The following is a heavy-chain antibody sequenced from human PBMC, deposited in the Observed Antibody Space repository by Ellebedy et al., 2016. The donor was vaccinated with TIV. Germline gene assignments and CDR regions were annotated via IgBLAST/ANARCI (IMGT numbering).Heavy chain of an antibody. V-gene: IGHV4-4*07. CDR3: VRESNYGSGDY. CDR2: IFISGST. D-gene: IGHD3-10*01. CDR1: DDSIDSHY. J-gene: IGHJ4*02. Sequence: MPSETLSLTCIVSDDSIDSHYWSWIRQPAGKGLEWIGRIFISGSTNYNPSLKSRVTLSVDMSKTQFSLKLSSVTAADTAVYYCVRESNYGSGDYWGQGTLVTVSS.